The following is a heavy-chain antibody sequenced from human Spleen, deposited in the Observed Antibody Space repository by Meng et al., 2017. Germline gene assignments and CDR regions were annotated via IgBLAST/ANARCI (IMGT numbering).Heavy chain of an antibody. CDR2: ISGYNGNT. CDR1: GGTFSSYA. CDR3: VREGAAGTIDY. D-gene: IGHD1/OR15-1a*01. Sequence: ASVKVSCKASGGTFSSYAISWVRQAPGQGLERMGWISGYNGNTNYAQKFQGRVTMTTDTSTSTAYMELRSLRSDDTAVYYCVREGAAGTIDYWGHGTLVTVSS. V-gene: IGHV1-18*01. J-gene: IGHJ4*01.